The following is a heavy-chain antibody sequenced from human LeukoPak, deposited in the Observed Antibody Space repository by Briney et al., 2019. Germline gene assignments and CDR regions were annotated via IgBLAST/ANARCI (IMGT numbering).Heavy chain of an antibody. CDR1: GDSISSYY. CDR3: ARGPPPDFDY. J-gene: IGHJ4*02. Sequence: PSETLSLTCTVSGDSISSYYWSWIRQPAGKGLEWIGRIHPSGSTNYNPSLKSRVTLSVDTSRNQFSLKLSSVTAADTAVYYCARGPPPDFDYWGRGTLVTVSS. CDR2: IHPSGST. V-gene: IGHV4-4*07.